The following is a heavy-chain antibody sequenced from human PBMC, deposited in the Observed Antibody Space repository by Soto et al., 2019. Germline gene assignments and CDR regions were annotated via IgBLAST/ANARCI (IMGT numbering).Heavy chain of an antibody. Sequence: VKVSCKASGGTFSRYAISWVRQAPGQGLEWMGGIIPILGIANYAQKFQGRVTITADKSTSTAYMELSSLRSEDTAVYYCARETYGYSGYDNWFDPWGQGTLVTVSS. D-gene: IGHD5-12*01. CDR2: IIPILGIA. J-gene: IGHJ5*02. V-gene: IGHV1-69*10. CDR1: GGTFSRYA. CDR3: ARETYGYSGYDNWFDP.